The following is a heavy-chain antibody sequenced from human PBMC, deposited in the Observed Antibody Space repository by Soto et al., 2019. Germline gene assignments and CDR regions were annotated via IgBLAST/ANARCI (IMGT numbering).Heavy chain of an antibody. J-gene: IGHJ5*02. Sequence: SETLSLTCPVSGGSISSGDYYWSWIRQPPGKGLEWIGYIYYIGSTYYNPSLKSRVTISVDTSKNQFSLKLSSVTAADTAVYYGAREAPLASSWFDPWGQGTLVTVSS. D-gene: IGHD3-16*02. CDR1: GGSISSGDYY. V-gene: IGHV4-30-4*01. CDR3: AREAPLASSWFDP. CDR2: IYYIGST.